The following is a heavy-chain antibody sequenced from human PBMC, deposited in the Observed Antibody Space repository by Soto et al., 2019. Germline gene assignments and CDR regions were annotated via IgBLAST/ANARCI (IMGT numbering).Heavy chain of an antibody. CDR2: ISGSGGST. J-gene: IGHJ4*02. D-gene: IGHD2-21*01. CDR1: GFTFSSYA. Sequence: EVQLLESGGGLVQPGGSLRLSCAASGFTFSSYAMSWVRQAPGKGLEWVSAISGSGGSTYYADSVKGRFTSSRDNSKTTLYLQMNSLGAEDTAVYYCAGHITEGRWGQGTLVTVSS. CDR3: AGHITEGR. V-gene: IGHV3-23*01.